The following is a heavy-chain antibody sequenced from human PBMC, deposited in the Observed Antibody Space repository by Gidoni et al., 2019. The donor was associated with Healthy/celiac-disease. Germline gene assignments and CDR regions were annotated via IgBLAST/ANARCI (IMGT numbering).Heavy chain of an antibody. CDR2: IIPILGIA. J-gene: IGHJ3*02. V-gene: IGHV1-69*04. Sequence: QVQLVQSGAEVKKPGSSVKVSCKASGGTFSSYAISWVRQAPGQGLEWMGRIIPILGIANYAQKFQGRVTITADKSTSTAYMELSSLRSEDTAVYYCARALGYCTNGVCPDAFDIWGQGTMVTVSS. CDR3: ARALGYCTNGVCPDAFDI. D-gene: IGHD2-8*01. CDR1: GGTFSSYA.